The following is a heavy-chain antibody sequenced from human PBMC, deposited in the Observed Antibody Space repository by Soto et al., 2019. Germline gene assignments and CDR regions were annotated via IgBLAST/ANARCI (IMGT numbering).Heavy chain of an antibody. CDR3: ARGSRMRIPAASGRASYSQGLDV. D-gene: IGHD6-25*01. Sequence: QVQLQQWGAGLLKPSETLSLNCAVYGGSFSGYYWSWIRQPPGKGLEWIGEINHRGSINYNPSLTRRATMSVDTSKHQFSLKLNSVTAAATAVFYCARGSRMRIPAASGRASYSQGLDVWGQGTAVTVSS. J-gene: IGHJ6*02. CDR2: INHRGSI. CDR1: GGSFSGYY. V-gene: IGHV4-34*01.